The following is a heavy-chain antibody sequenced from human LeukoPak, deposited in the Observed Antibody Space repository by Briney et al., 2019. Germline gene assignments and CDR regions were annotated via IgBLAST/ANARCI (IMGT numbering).Heavy chain of an antibody. CDR2: IRSKSDGGTA. CDR3: TTYVSGYFGY. V-gene: IGHV3-15*01. J-gene: IGHJ4*02. CDR1: GLTFSNAW. D-gene: IGHD3-10*01. Sequence: GGSLRLSCAASGLTFSNAWMSWVRQAPGKGREWVGRIRSKSDGGTADYAAPVKGRFIISRDDSKNTLYLQMNSLKTEDTAVYYCTTYVSGYFGYWGQGALVTVSS.